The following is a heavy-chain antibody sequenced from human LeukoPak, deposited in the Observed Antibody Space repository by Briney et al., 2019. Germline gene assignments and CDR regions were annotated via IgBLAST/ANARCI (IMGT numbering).Heavy chain of an antibody. V-gene: IGHV4-4*09. D-gene: IGHD7-27*01. CDR3: ARLAWGRLDY. Sequence: SETLSLTCTVSGGSISSYYWSWIRQPPGKGLEWIGYIYHSGSTYYNPSLKSRVTISVDTSKNQFSLRLSSVTAADTAVYYCARLAWGRLDYWGQGTLVTVSS. J-gene: IGHJ4*02. CDR2: IYHSGST. CDR1: GGSISSYY.